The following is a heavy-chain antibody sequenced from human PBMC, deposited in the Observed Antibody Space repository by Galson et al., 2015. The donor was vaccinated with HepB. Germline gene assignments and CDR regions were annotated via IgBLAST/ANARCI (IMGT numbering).Heavy chain of an antibody. D-gene: IGHD5-18*01. CDR3: ARRAYAYGYFYGMDV. J-gene: IGHJ6*02. V-gene: IGHV5-10-1*01. Sequence: QSGAEVKKPGESLRISCKASGYTFTNYWITWVRQTPGKGLEWLGTIDPSDSFTSYSPAFKGHVTFSADLSTSTAYLQWTSLKASDSALFYCARRAYAYGYFYGMDVWGQGTTVIVSS. CDR1: GYTFTNYW. CDR2: IDPSDSFT.